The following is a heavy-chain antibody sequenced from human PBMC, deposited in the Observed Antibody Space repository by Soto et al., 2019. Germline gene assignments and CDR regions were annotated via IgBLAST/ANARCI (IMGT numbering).Heavy chain of an antibody. CDR2: ISWNSGSI. D-gene: IGHD3-10*01. CDR3: AKVSSRSYYWGYYFDY. CDR1: GFTFDDYA. V-gene: IGHV3-9*01. Sequence: EVQLVESGGGLVQPGRSLRLSCAASGFTFDDYAMHWVRQAPGKGLEWVSGISWNSGSIGYADSVKGRFTISRDNAKNSLYLQMNSLRAEDTALYYCAKVSSRSYYWGYYFDYWGQGTLVTVSS. J-gene: IGHJ4*02.